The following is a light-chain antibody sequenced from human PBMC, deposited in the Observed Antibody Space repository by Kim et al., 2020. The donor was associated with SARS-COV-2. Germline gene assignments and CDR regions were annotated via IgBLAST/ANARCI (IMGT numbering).Light chain of an antibody. CDR2: SNG. V-gene: IGLV1-40*01. CDR1: SSNIGAGYD. J-gene: IGLJ1*01. CDR3: QSYDSSLSGYV. Sequence: GTVSWIGGSSNIGAGYDVHWYQHLPTTAPKLLIYSNGKRPSGVPDRFSGSKSGTSASLAITGLQAEDEADYYCQSYDSSLSGYVFGSGTKVTVL.